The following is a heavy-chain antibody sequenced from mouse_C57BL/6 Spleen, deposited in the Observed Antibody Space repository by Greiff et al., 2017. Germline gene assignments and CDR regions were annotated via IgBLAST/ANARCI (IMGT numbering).Heavy chain of an antibody. CDR2: IYPGSGST. Sequence: VQLQQPGAELVKPGASVKMSCKASGYTFTSYWITWVKQRPGQGLEWIGDIYPGSGSTNYNEKFKSKATLTVDTSSSTAYMQLSSLTSEDSAVYYCARGYYGSSQYYFDYWGQGTTLTVSS. V-gene: IGHV1-55*01. J-gene: IGHJ2*01. D-gene: IGHD1-1*01. CDR1: GYTFTSYW. CDR3: ARGYYGSSQYYFDY.